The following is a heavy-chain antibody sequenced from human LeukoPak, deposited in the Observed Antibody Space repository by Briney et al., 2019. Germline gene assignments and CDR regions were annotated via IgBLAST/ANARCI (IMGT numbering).Heavy chain of an antibody. CDR3: ARPTGDPTYYFDY. CDR2: IYYSGST. CDR1: GGSNSSSSYY. Sequence: SETLSLTCTVSGGSNSSSSYYWGWIRQPPGKGLEWIGSIYYSGSTYYNPSLKSRVTISIDTSKNQFSLKLSSVTAADTAMYYCARPTGDPTYYFDYWGRGTLVTVSS. V-gene: IGHV4-39*01. J-gene: IGHJ4*02. D-gene: IGHD7-27*01.